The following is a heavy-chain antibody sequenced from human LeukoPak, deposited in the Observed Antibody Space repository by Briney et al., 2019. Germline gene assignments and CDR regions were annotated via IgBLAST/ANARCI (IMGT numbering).Heavy chain of an antibody. CDR3: AREFGVGQWLVGAGLDY. CDR2: INSDGTST. D-gene: IGHD6-19*01. Sequence: GGSLRLSCAASGFTFSSYWMHWVRQAPGKGLVWVSHINSDGTSTNYADSVKGRFTISRDNAKNTLYLQMNSLRAEDTAVYYCAREFGVGQWLVGAGLDYWGQGTLVTVSS. J-gene: IGHJ4*02. V-gene: IGHV3-74*01. CDR1: GFTFSSYW.